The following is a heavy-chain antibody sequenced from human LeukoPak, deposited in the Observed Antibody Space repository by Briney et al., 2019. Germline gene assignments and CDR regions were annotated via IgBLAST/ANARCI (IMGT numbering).Heavy chain of an antibody. CDR2: IKQDGSEK. CDR3: ARDDIKSGY. J-gene: IGHJ4*02. CDR1: EFTFSSYW. Sequence: GGSLRLSCAASEFTFSSYWMSWVRQAPGKGLEWVANIKQDGSEKYYVDSVKGRFTISRDNAKNSLYLQMNSLRAEDTAVYYCARDDIKSGYWGQGTLVTVSS. D-gene: IGHD2-15*01. V-gene: IGHV3-7*01.